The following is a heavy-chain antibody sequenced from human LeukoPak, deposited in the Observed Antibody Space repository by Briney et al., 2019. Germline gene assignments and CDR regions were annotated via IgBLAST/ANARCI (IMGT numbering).Heavy chain of an antibody. CDR3: ARSLEWLLYGDWFDP. CDR2: IYYSGST. D-gene: IGHD3-3*01. CDR1: GGSISSYY. Sequence: SETLSLTCTVSGGSISSYYWSWIRQPPGKGLEWIGYIYYSGSTNYNPSLKSRVTISVDTSKNQFSLKLSSVTAADTAVYYCARSLEWLLYGDWFDPWGQGTLVTVSS. V-gene: IGHV4-59*01. J-gene: IGHJ5*02.